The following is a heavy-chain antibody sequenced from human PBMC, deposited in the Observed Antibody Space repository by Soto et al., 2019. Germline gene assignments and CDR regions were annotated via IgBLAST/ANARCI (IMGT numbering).Heavy chain of an antibody. D-gene: IGHD6-19*01. J-gene: IGHJ1*01. Sequence: QVQLVQSGAEVKKPGTSVKISCNTSGDTFTTYYLQWVRQAPGRGIEWMGIINPDNGSTNYAQKLRGRVTMTRDTSTSTVYMDLTSLRSEDTAVYFCARGLGVGSGLRLQHWGQGTLVTVSS. V-gene: IGHV1-46*04. CDR3: ARGLGVGSGLRLQH. CDR1: GDTFTTYY. CDR2: INPDNGST.